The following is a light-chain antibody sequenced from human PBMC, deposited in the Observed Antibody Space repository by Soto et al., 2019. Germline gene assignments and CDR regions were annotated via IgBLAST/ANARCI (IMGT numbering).Light chain of an antibody. CDR1: RSDVGGYDY. Sequence: QSALTQPASVSGSPGQSITISCTGTRSDVGGYDYVSWYQQHPGKAPKLMIFDVTNRPSGVSTRFSGSKSGNTASLTISGLQAENAADYYWSSYTASGTLYVFGTGTKVTVL. V-gene: IGLV2-14*03. CDR3: SSYTASGTLYV. CDR2: DVT. J-gene: IGLJ1*01.